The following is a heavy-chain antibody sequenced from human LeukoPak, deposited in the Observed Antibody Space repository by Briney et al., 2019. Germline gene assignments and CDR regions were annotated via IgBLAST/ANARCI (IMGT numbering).Heavy chain of an antibody. CDR2: IKQDGSEK. V-gene: IGHV3-7*01. CDR3: ARRGRAIFGVVSYYFDY. J-gene: IGHJ4*02. D-gene: IGHD3-3*01. CDR1: GFTFSSYW. Sequence: GGSLRLSCAASGFTFSSYWMSWVRQAPGKGLEWVANIKQDGSEKYYVDSVKGRFTISRDNAKNSLYLQMNSLRAEGTAVYYCARRGRAIFGVVSYYFDYWGQGTLVTVSS.